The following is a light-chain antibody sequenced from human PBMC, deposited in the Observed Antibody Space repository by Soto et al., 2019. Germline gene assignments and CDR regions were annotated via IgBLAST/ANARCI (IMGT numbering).Light chain of an antibody. Sequence: EIVLTQSPATLSLSPGERATLSCRASQSVDSYLAWYQQKPGQAPKLLIYDASNRATGVPARFSGSGSGTDVTLTISSLEPEDFAVYYCQQRSNWPPLWTFGQGTKVEIK. J-gene: IGKJ1*01. CDR1: QSVDSY. V-gene: IGKV3-11*01. CDR3: QQRSNWPPLWT. CDR2: DAS.